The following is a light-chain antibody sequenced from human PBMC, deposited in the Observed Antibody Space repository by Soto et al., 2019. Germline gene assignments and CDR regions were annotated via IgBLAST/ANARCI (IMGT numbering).Light chain of an antibody. V-gene: IGLV1-47*02. CDR2: SNN. Sequence: QSVLTQPPSASGTPGQRVTISCSGSSSNIGSNYVYWYQQLPGTAPKLLIYSNNQRPSGVPDRFSGSKSGTSDSLAISGLRSEDQADYSCAAWDDSLSGPLVFGTGTKVTVL. CDR1: SSNIGSNY. J-gene: IGLJ1*01. CDR3: AAWDDSLSGPLV.